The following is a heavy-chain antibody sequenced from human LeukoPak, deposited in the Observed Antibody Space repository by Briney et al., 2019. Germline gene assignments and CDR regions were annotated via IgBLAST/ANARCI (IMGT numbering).Heavy chain of an antibody. CDR1: GGSISSSSYY. V-gene: IGHV4-39*01. J-gene: IGHJ4*02. Sequence: SETLSLTCTVSGGSISSSSYYWGWIRQPPGKGLEWIGSIYYSGSTYYNPSLKSRVTISVDTSKNQFSLKLSSVTAADTAVYYCARRRIGDYFDYWVQGTLVTVSS. D-gene: IGHD3-16*01. CDR3: ARRRIGDYFDY. CDR2: IYYSGST.